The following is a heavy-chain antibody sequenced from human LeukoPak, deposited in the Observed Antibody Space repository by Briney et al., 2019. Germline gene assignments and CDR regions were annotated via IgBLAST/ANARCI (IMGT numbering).Heavy chain of an antibody. V-gene: IGHV1-8*01. CDR1: GYTFTSYD. CDR2: MNPNSGNT. CDR3: AREGSQLLWFGELNWFDP. D-gene: IGHD3-10*01. J-gene: IGHJ5*02. Sequence: GASVKVSCKASGYTFTSYDINWGRQATGQGLEWMGWMNPNSGNTGYAQKFQGRVTMTRNTSISTAYMELSSLRSEDTAVYYCAREGSQLLWFGELNWFDPWGQGTLVTGSS.